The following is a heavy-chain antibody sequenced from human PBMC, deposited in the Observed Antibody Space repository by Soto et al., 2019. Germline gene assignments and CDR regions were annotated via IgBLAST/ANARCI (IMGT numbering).Heavy chain of an antibody. Sequence: GSLRLSCTASGFTFSTYAMSWVRQAPGKGLEWVSIISASGGVTYYADSVKGRFTISRDSYKNTLFLQMNSLRVEDTAVYYCAKPPQSYMHTNRLLFDYWGQGTLVTAPQ. CDR3: AKPPQSYMHTNRLLFDY. D-gene: IGHD3-10*01. CDR2: ISASGGVT. J-gene: IGHJ4*02. CDR1: GFTFSTYA. V-gene: IGHV3-23*01.